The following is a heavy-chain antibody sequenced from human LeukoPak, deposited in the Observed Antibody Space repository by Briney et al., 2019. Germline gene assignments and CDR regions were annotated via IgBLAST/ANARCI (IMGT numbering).Heavy chain of an antibody. CDR3: ARRGSSNWYFDY. CDR2: IYPDDSDT. D-gene: IGHD6-13*01. J-gene: IGHJ4*02. Sequence: GESLKISCKGSGYSFTGYWIGWVRQMPGKGLEWMGFIYPDDSDTIYSPSFQGQVTISADKSINTAYLQWSTVKASDTAMYYCARRGSSNWYFDYWGQGTLVTVSS. V-gene: IGHV5-51*01. CDR1: GYSFTGYW.